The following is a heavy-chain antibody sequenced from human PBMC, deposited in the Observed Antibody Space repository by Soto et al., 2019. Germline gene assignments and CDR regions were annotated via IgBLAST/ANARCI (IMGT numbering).Heavy chain of an antibody. V-gene: IGHV4-34*01. D-gene: IGHD6-13*01. CDR1: GGSFSGYY. CDR3: ARHQIAAAGPFDY. CDR2: INHSGST. Sequence: QVQLQQWGAGLLKPSETLSLTCAVYGGSFSGYYWSWIRQPPGKGLEWIGEINHSGSTNYNPSLKSRVTISVDTSKNQFSRKLSSVTAADTAVYYCARHQIAAAGPFDYWGQGTLVTVSS. J-gene: IGHJ4*02.